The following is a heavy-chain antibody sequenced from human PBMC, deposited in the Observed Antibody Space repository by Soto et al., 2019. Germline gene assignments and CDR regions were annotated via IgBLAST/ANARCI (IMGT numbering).Heavy chain of an antibody. D-gene: IGHD5-12*01. CDR3: ARGGDVNYYHGMDV. V-gene: IGHV1-18*01. J-gene: IGHJ6*02. CDR2: ISAYNGKK. Sequence: QVQLVQSGGEVKKPGASVKLSCTASGYTFTSYGISWVRQAPGQGLEWMGWISAYNGKKNYAQNVKGRVTMTTDTSTRTAYMDLRSLRSDDTAVYYCARGGDVNYYHGMDVWGQGTTVTVSS. CDR1: GYTFTSYG.